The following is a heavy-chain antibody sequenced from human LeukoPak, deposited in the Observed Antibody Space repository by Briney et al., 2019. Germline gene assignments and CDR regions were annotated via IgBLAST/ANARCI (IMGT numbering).Heavy chain of an antibody. D-gene: IGHD1-26*01. CDR2: ISSNGGST. V-gene: IGHV3-64*01. J-gene: IGHJ6*03. CDR1: GLAFSSYA. CDR3: ARDLGATIYYYYYMDV. Sequence: GGSLRLSCAASGLAFSSYAMRWVRQAPGKGLEYVSAISSNGGSTYYANSVKGRFTISRDSSKNTLYLQMGSLRAEDMAVYYCARDLGATIYYYYYMDVWGKGTTVTVSS.